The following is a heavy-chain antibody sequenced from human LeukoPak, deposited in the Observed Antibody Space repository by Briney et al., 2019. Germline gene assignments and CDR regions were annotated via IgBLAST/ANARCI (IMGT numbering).Heavy chain of an antibody. CDR1: GFSFSDFY. Sequence: GGSLRLSCAAAGFSFSDFYLTWIRQAPGKGLEWVSAISGSGGSTYYADSVKGRFTISRDNSKNTLYLQMNSLRAEDTAVYYCAMGGGGYFDWGQGTLVTVSS. D-gene: IGHD1-26*01. CDR3: AMGGGGYFD. J-gene: IGHJ4*02. V-gene: IGHV3-23*01. CDR2: ISGSGGST.